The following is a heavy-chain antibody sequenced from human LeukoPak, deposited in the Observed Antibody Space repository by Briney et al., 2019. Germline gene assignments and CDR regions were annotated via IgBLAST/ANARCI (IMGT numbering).Heavy chain of an antibody. CDR1: GFTFSSYA. CDR2: IIGSGGST. Sequence: PGGSLRLSCAASGFTFSSYAMSWVRQAPGKGLEWVSAIIGSGGSTYYADSVKGRFTISRDNSKNTLYLQMNSLRAEDTAVYYCAILGVVVTTTPMGLLDYWGQGTLVTVSS. D-gene: IGHD3-22*01. CDR3: AILGVVVTTTPMGLLDY. V-gene: IGHV3-23*01. J-gene: IGHJ4*02.